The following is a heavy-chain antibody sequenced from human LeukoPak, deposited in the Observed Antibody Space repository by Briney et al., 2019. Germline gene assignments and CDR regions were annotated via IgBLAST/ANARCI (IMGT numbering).Heavy chain of an antibody. V-gene: IGHV1-2*02. Sequence: ASVKVSCKASGYTFTGYYMHWVRQAPGQGLEWMGWINPNSGGTNYAQKFQGRVTMTRDTSISTAYMELSRLRSDDTAVYYCARGTYCSGGSCYSVYFHYWGQGTLVTVSS. CDR3: ARGTYCSGGSCYSVYFHY. CDR2: INPNSGGT. CDR1: GYTFTGYY. J-gene: IGHJ4*02. D-gene: IGHD2-15*01.